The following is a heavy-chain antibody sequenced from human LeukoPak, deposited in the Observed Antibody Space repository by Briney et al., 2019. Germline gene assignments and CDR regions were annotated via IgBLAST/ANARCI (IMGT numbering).Heavy chain of an antibody. Sequence: SETLSLTCTVSGGSISSSSYYWGWIRQPPGEGLEWIGSIYYSGSTYYNPSLKSRVTISVDTSKNQFSLKLSSVTAADTAVYYCASRYRFDPWGQGTLVTVSS. CDR3: ASRYRFDP. V-gene: IGHV4-39*07. CDR1: GGSISSSSYY. J-gene: IGHJ5*02. CDR2: IYYSGST. D-gene: IGHD1-1*01.